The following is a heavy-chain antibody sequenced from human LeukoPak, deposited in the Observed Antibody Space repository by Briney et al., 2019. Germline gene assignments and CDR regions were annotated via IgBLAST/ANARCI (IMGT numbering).Heavy chain of an antibody. V-gene: IGHV1-69*13. CDR2: IIPIFGTV. CDR3: ARLVDTAMVTVLDY. Sequence: SVKVSCKASGGTFSNSAINWVRQAPGQGLEWVGGIIPIFGTVNYAQKFQGRVMITADDSTSTAHMELSSLRSEDTAVYYCARLVDTAMVTVLDYWGQGTLVTVSS. CDR1: GGTFSNSA. J-gene: IGHJ4*02. D-gene: IGHD5-18*01.